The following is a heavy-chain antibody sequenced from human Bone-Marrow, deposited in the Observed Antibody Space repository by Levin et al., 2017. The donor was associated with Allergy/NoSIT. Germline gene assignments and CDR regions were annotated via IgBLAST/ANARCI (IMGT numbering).Heavy chain of an antibody. J-gene: IGHJ6*02. CDR2: ISSSGSTI. D-gene: IGHD3-3*01. V-gene: IGHV3-48*03. CDR3: ARDLTIFGVVTPRYYGMDG. Sequence: GESLKISCAASGFTFSSYEMNWVRQAPGKGLEWVSYISSSGSTIYYADSVKGRFTISRDNAKNSLYLQMNSLRAEDTAVYYCARDLTIFGVVTPRYYGMDGWGQGTTVTVSS. CDR1: GFTFSSYE.